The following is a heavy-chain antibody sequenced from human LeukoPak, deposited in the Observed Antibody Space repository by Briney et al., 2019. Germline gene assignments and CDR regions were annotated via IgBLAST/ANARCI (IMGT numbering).Heavy chain of an antibody. Sequence: GGSLRLSCAASGFTFSDYYMSWIRQAPGKGLEWVSYISSSGSTIYYADSVKGRFTISRDNAKNSLYLQMNSLRAEDTAVYYCAREAGSSLLSTKHYYMDVWGKGTTVTVSS. CDR1: GFTFSDYY. V-gene: IGHV3-11*04. J-gene: IGHJ6*03. D-gene: IGHD6-13*01. CDR2: ISSSGSTI. CDR3: AREAGSSLLSTKHYYMDV.